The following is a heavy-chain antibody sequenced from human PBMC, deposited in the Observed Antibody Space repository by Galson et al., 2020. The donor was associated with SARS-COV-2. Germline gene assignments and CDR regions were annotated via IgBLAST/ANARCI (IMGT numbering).Heavy chain of an antibody. Sequence: NSGGSLRLSCAASGFTFSDYYMSWIRQAPGKGLEWVSYISSSGSTIYYADSVKGRLTISRDNAKNSLYLQMNSLRAEDTAVYYCARDLLVAAAGTFDYYYYYGMGVWGQGTTVTVSS. J-gene: IGHJ6*02. V-gene: IGHV3-11*01. CDR2: ISSSGSTI. CDR1: GFTFSDYY. D-gene: IGHD6-13*01. CDR3: ARDLLVAAAGTFDYYYYYGMGV.